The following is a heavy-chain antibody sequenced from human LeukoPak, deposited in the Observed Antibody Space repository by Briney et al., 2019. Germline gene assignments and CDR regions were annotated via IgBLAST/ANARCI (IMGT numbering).Heavy chain of an antibody. CDR1: GFTFSSFA. Sequence: GGSLRLSCAASGFTFSSFAMHWVRQAPGKGLEWVAVISYDGDNEYYADSVKGRFTISRDNSKNTLYLQMNSLRAEDTAIYYCSYFYDSSGHYIYWGQGTLVTVSS. J-gene: IGHJ4*02. V-gene: IGHV3-30-3*01. CDR2: ISYDGDNE. CDR3: SYFYDSSGHYIY. D-gene: IGHD3-22*01.